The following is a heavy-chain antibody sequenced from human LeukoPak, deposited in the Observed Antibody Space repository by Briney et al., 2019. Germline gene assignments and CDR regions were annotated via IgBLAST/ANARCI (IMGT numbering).Heavy chain of an antibody. CDR2: ISGSGGST. D-gene: IGHD6-19*01. CDR1: GFTFSSYG. V-gene: IGHV3-23*01. Sequence: GGSLRLSCAASGFTFSSYGFHWVRQAPGKGLEWISTISGSGGSTHYADSVKGRFTISRDNSKNTLYLQMNSLRAEDTAVYYCANPGGYYSGWVSPPSFDYWGQGTLVTVSS. CDR3: ANPGGYYSGWVSPPSFDY. J-gene: IGHJ4*02.